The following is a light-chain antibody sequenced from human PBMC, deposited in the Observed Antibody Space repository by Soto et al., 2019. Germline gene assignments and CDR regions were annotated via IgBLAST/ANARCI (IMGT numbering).Light chain of an antibody. CDR2: DAS. J-gene: IGKJ4*01. CDR3: QQANSFPLT. V-gene: IGKV1-33*01. Sequence: DIQMTQSPLSLSASVGDRVTITCQASQDMSKYLNWYQQKPGKAPKLLIYDASNLETGVPPRFSGSGSGTDFTLTISNLQSEDFATYYCQQANSFPLTFGGGTKVDIK. CDR1: QDMSKY.